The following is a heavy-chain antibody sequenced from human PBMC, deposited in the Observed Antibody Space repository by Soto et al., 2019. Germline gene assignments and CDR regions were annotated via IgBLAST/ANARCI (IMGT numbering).Heavy chain of an antibody. D-gene: IGHD2-2*01. J-gene: IGHJ6*02. V-gene: IGHV3-23*01. Sequence: GSLRLSCAASGFTFSSYAMSWVRQAPGKGLEWVSAISGSGGSTYYADSVKGRFTISRDNSKNTLYLQMNSLRAEDTAVYYCARGRVPAANNYYYYGMDVWGQGTTVTVSS. CDR3: ARGRVPAANNYYYYGMDV. CDR1: GFTFSSYA. CDR2: ISGSGGST.